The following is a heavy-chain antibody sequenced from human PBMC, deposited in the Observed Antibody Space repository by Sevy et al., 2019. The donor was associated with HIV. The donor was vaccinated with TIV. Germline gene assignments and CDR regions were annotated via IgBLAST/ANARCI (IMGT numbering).Heavy chain of an antibody. CDR3: ARGTRDGYNLYFDS. V-gene: IGHV4-59*01. CDR1: DGSMSSYY. Sequence: SETLSLTCTVSDGSMSSYYWSWIRQPPGKGLEWIGYIYYNGNTNYNPSLESRVTMSIHTSMKQFSLKLRSVTAADTAMYYCARGTRDGYNLYFDSWGQGTLVNVSS. CDR2: IYYNGNT. J-gene: IGHJ4*02. D-gene: IGHD5-12*01.